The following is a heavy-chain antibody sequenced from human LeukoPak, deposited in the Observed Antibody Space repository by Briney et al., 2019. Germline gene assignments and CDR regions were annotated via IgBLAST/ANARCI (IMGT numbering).Heavy chain of an antibody. CDR2: IKSKRDGGAT. V-gene: IGHV3-15*01. CDR1: GFTFSNAW. J-gene: IGHJ4*02. D-gene: IGHD2-2*02. Sequence: PGGSLRLSCAASGFTFSNAWMSWVRQAPGKGLEWIARIKSKRDGGATEHAASVRGRFIISRDDSKNMMFLQMDSLRNEDTAMYYCATDVPTAIPQIDYWGQGTLATVSS. CDR3: ATDVPTAIPQIDY.